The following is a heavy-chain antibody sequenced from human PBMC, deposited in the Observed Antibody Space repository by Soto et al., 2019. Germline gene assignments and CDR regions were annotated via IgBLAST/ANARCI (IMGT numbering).Heavy chain of an antibody. CDR1: GVTFRTYG. Sequence: QVHLVESGGGVVQPGRSLRLSCVVSGVTFRTYGIHWVRQAPGKGLEWVAVISYDGETKFYGDSVKGRFTISKDTSKNTVFLQTNSLATEDTALYFCAKSDKGVFGVVMSPALDPFDVWGQGTLVAVSS. CDR3: AKSDKGVFGVVMSPALDPFDV. D-gene: IGHD3-3*01. CDR2: ISYDGETK. V-gene: IGHV3-30*18. J-gene: IGHJ3*01.